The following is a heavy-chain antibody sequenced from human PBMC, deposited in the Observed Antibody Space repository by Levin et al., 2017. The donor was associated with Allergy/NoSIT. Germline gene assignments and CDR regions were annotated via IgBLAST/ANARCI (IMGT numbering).Heavy chain of an antibody. D-gene: IGHD3-10*01. V-gene: IGHV3-23*01. CDR2: ISGSGGST. CDR3: AKDNYGSGSYTYYGMDV. CDR1: GFTFSSYA. J-gene: IGHJ6*02. Sequence: GGSLRLSCAASGFTFSSYAMSWVRQAPGKGLEWVSAISGSGGSTYYADSVKGRFTISRDNSKNTLYLQMNSLRAEDTAVYYCAKDNYGSGSYTYYGMDVWGQGTTVTVSS.